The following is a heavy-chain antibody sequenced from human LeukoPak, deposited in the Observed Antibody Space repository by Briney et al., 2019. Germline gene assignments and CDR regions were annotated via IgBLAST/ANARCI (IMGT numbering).Heavy chain of an antibody. V-gene: IGHV1-18*01. J-gene: IGHJ4*02. D-gene: IGHD2-15*01. CDR2: INTYNGNT. Sequence: ASVKVSCKASGYTFTSYAINWVRQAPGQGFERMGWINTYNGNTNYAQKLQGRVTMTADISTSTAYMELRSLRSDDTAVYHCARGGSRMVTYGSLDYWSQGSLVTVSS. CDR1: GYTFTSYA. CDR3: ARGGSRMVTYGSLDY.